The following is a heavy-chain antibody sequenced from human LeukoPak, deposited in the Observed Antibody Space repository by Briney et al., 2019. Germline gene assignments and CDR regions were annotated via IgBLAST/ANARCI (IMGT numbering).Heavy chain of an antibody. CDR2: ISSSGSYI. J-gene: IGHJ4*02. Sequence: PGGSLRLSCAASGFTFSSYSMNWVRQAPGKGLEWVSSISSSGSYIYYADSVKGRFTTSRDNAKNSLYLQMNSLRAEDTAVYYCARVEDRGYYDSTGYWGQGALVTVSS. CDR3: ARVEDRGYYDSTGY. V-gene: IGHV3-21*01. CDR1: GFTFSSYS. D-gene: IGHD3-22*01.